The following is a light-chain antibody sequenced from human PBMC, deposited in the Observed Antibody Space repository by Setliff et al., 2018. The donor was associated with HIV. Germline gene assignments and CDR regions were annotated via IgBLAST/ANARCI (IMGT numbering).Light chain of an antibody. Sequence: DIQMTQSPSSLSASVGDRVTITCRASQSIASYLSWYQQKPGKAPKLLIFAASSLQSGVPSRFSGSGSGTDFNLTISSLLTDDFATYYCLQSYSVPYTFGQGTRLEIK. CDR1: QSIASY. CDR2: AAS. V-gene: IGKV1-39*01. CDR3: LQSYSVPYT. J-gene: IGKJ5*01.